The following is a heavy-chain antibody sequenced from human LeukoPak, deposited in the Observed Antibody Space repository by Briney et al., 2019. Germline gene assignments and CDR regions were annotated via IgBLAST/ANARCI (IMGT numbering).Heavy chain of an antibody. CDR3: ARIPAYCYDSSGNDY. V-gene: IGHV2-70*11. CDR1: GFSLSTSGMC. D-gene: IGHD3-22*01. Sequence: SGPTLVNPTQTLTLTYTFSGFSLSTSGMCVSWIRQPPGKALEWLARIDWDDDKYYSTSLKTRLTISKDTSKNQVVLTMTNMDPVDTATYYCARIPAYCYDSSGNDYWGQGTLVTVSS. J-gene: IGHJ4*02. CDR2: IDWDDDK.